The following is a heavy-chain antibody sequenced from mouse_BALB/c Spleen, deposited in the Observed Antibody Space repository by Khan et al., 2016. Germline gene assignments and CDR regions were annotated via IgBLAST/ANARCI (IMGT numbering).Heavy chain of an antibody. CDR2: INTNTGEP. J-gene: IGHJ1*01. D-gene: IGHD1-1*01. CDR1: GYTFTNYG. V-gene: IGHV9-3*02. CDR3: ARFYYGSSYWYFDV. Sequence: QIQFVQSGPELKKPGETVKISCKASGYTFTNYGMNWVKQAPGKGLKWMGWINTNTGEPTYAEEFKGRFAFSLETSASTAYLQINNLKNEDTATYFCARFYYGSSYWYFDVWGAGTTVTVSS.